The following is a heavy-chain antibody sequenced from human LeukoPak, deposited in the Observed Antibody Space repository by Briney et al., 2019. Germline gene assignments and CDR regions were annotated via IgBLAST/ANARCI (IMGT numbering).Heavy chain of an antibody. CDR2: IKKDGSDK. D-gene: IGHD5-18*01. CDR1: GFTFDDYG. Sequence: GGSLRLSCAASGFTFDDYGMSWVRQAPGKGLEWVANIKKDGSDKYYVDSVKGRFTISRDNAKTSLYLQMNSLRAEDTAVYYCARDLSGVTGYIYGRGIDYWGQGTLVTVSS. V-gene: IGHV3-7*01. CDR3: ARDLSGVTGYIYGRGIDY. J-gene: IGHJ4*02.